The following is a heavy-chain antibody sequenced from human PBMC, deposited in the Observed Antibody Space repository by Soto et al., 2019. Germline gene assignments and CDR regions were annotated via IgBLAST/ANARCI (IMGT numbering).Heavy chain of an antibody. D-gene: IGHD2-2*01. CDR3: ARGPLGIGYCSSTGCYRRGKFDY. CDR2: INHSGST. Sequence: SETLSLTCAVYGGSFSGYYWSWIRQPPGKGLEWIGEINHSGSTNYNPSLKSRVTISVDTSKNQFSLKLSSVTAADTAVYYCARGPLGIGYCSSTGCYRRGKFDYWGQGTLVTVSS. CDR1: GGSFSGYY. V-gene: IGHV4-34*01. J-gene: IGHJ4*02.